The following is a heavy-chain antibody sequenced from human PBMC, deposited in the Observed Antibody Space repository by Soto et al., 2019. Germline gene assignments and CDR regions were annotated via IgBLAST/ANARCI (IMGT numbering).Heavy chain of an antibody. CDR3: AREGVVQGYYGLQAVHSKIGDAF. D-gene: IGHD1-26*01. CDR1: GGSISSYY. J-gene: IGHJ3*01. CDR2: IYYSGST. V-gene: IGHV4-59*01. Sequence: SETLSLTCTVSGGSISSYYWSWIRQPPGKGLEWIGYIYYSGSTNYNPSLKSRVTISVDTSKNQFSLKLSSVTAADTAVYYCAREGVVQGYYGLQAVHSKIGDAF.